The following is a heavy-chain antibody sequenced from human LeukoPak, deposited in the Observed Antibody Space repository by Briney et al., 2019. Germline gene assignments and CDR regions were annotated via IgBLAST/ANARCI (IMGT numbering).Heavy chain of an antibody. CDR3: ARATRGTRITIFGVVTPRAFDI. V-gene: IGHV3-53*01. CDR2: IYSGGST. Sequence: GGSLRLSCAASGFTFSSYNMNWVRQAPGKGLEWVSVIYSGGSTYYADSVKGQFTISRDNSKNTLYLQMNSLRAEDTAVYYCARATRGTRITIFGVVTPRAFDIWGQGTMVTVSS. CDR1: GFTFSSYN. D-gene: IGHD3-3*01. J-gene: IGHJ3*02.